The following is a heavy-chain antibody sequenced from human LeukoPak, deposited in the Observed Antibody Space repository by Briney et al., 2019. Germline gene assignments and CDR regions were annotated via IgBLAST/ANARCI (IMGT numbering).Heavy chain of an antibody. Sequence: PGGSLRLSCAPSGFTFCSYAMSWGSQAPGKGLEWVSSISGSGGNTFYADSVKGRFTLSRDNSKNTLYLQLNSRRAEDTAAYHCSKGSNEDGVAALNYWGQGILVTVSS. CDR3: SKGSNEDGVAALNY. D-gene: IGHD3-16*01. J-gene: IGHJ4*02. CDR2: ISGSGGNT. CDR1: GFTFCSYA. V-gene: IGHV3-23*01.